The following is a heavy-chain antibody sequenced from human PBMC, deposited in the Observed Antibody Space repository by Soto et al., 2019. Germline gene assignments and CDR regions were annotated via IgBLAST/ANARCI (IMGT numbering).Heavy chain of an antibody. Sequence: SETLSLTCTVSGGSISSGDYYWSWIRQPPGKGLEWIGYIYYSGSTYYNPSLKSRVTISVDTSKNQFSLKLSSVTAADTAVYYCARVPLYDILTGYYYYFDYWGQGTLVTVSS. CDR1: GGSISSGDYY. V-gene: IGHV4-30-4*01. D-gene: IGHD3-9*01. CDR2: IYYSGST. CDR3: ARVPLYDILTGYYYYFDY. J-gene: IGHJ4*02.